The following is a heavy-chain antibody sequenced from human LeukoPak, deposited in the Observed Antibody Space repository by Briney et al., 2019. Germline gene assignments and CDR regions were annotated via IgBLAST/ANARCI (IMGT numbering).Heavy chain of an antibody. CDR1: GFTFSSYG. V-gene: IGHV3-33*01. J-gene: IGHJ4*02. CDR3: ARPRTYSSSSFDY. Sequence: PGRSLRLSCAASGFTFSSYGMHWVRQAPGKGLEWVAVIWYDGSNKYYADSVKGRFTISRDNPKNTLYLQMNSLRAEDTAVYYCARPRTYSSSSFDYWGQGTLVTVSS. D-gene: IGHD6-13*01. CDR2: IWYDGSNK.